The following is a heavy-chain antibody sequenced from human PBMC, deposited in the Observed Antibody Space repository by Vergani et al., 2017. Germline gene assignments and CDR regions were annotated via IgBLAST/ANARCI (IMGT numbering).Heavy chain of an antibody. V-gene: IGHV4-59*11. Sequence: QVQLQESGPGLVKSSETLFLTCSVSFDSIRNLYCNWIRQPPGKGLEWIGSIHYSENTNYNPSLKTRVTISVDTSKNQFSLTLTSVTAAGTAVYYCASDTHSGQRADRWGQGILVTVTS. CDR1: FDSIRNLY. CDR3: ASDTHSGQRADR. D-gene: IGHD6-19*01. CDR2: IHYSENT. J-gene: IGHJ5*02.